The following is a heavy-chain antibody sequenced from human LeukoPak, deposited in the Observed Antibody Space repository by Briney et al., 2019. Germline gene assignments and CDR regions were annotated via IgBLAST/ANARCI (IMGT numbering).Heavy chain of an antibody. CDR2: IYYSGST. J-gene: IGHJ6*03. Sequence: SETLSLTCTVSGASISSTTYYWGWIRQPLRKGLEWTASIYYSGSTYYNPSLKSRVTISVDTSKNQFSLKLSSVTAADTAVYYCARVEEGYGSGRRENYYYYYMDVWGKGTTVTISS. CDR3: ARVEEGYGSGRRENYYYYYMDV. V-gene: IGHV4-39*07. CDR1: GASISSTTYY. D-gene: IGHD3-10*01.